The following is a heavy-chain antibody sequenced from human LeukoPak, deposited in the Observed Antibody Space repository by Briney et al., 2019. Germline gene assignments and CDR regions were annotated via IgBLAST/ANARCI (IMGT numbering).Heavy chain of an antibody. CDR1: GGSFSGYY. J-gene: IGHJ3*02. CDR2: IYYSGST. CDR3: ARPIWFGELFTDAFDI. Sequence: PSETLSLTCAVYGGSFSGYYWSWIRQPPGKGLEWIGSIYYSGSTYYNPSLKSRVTISVDTSKDQFSLKLSSVTAADTAVYYCARPIWFGELFTDAFDIWGQGTMVTVSS. D-gene: IGHD3-10*01. V-gene: IGHV4-34*01.